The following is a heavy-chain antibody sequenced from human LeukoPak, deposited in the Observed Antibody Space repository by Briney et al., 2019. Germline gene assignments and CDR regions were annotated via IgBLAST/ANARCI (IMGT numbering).Heavy chain of an antibody. D-gene: IGHD1-14*01. Sequence: GGSLRLSCAASGFTFSSYAMHWVRQAPGKGLEWVAVISYDGSNKYYADSVKGRFTISRDNSKNTLYLQMNSLRAEVTAVYYCAREAVGPITGMDVWGQGTTVTVSS. CDR2: ISYDGSNK. CDR3: AREAVGPITGMDV. CDR1: GFTFSSYA. J-gene: IGHJ6*02. V-gene: IGHV3-30-3*01.